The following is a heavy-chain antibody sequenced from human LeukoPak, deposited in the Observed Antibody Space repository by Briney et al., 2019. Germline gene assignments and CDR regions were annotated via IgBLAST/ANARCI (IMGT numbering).Heavy chain of an antibody. CDR2: INHSGST. V-gene: IGHV4-39*07. Sequence: PSETLSLTCTVSGGSISTSNYYWSWIRQPPGKGLEWIGEINHSGSTNYNPSLKSRVTISVDTSKNQFSLKLSSVTAADTAVYYCARGGPGRRYYYDSSGSPFDYWGQGTLVTVSS. CDR3: ARGGPGRRYYYDSSGSPFDY. CDR1: GGSISTSNYY. D-gene: IGHD3-22*01. J-gene: IGHJ4*02.